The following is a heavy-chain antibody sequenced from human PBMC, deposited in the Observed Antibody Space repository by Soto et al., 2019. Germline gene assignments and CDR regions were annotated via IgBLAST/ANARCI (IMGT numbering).Heavy chain of an antibody. CDR1: GFTVSSYA. CDR3: AKTSRVGYCSGGSCYRGGMDV. CDR2: ISGSGGST. D-gene: IGHD2-15*01. V-gene: IGHV3-23*01. Sequence: PGCSLRLSCAASGFTVSSYAMSWARQAPGKGLEWVSAISGSGGSTYYADSVKGRFTISRDNSKNTLYLQMNSLRAEDTAVYYCAKTSRVGYCSGGSCYRGGMDVWGQGTTVTVSS. J-gene: IGHJ6*02.